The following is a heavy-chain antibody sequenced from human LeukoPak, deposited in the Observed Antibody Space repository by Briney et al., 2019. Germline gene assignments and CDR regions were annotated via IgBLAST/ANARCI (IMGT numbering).Heavy chain of an antibody. CDR3: AKSEYGDYVSFDY. J-gene: IGHJ4*02. Sequence: SAISGSGGSTYYADSVKGRFTVSRDNSKNTLYLQMNSPRAEDTAVYYCAKSEYGDYVSFDYWGQGTLVTVSS. V-gene: IGHV3-23*01. CDR2: ISGSGGST. D-gene: IGHD4-17*01.